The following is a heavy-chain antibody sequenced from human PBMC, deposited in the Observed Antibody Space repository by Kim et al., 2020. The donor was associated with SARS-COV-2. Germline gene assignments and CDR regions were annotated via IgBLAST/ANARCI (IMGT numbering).Heavy chain of an antibody. D-gene: IGHD3-16*01. CDR3: ARRGDY. CDR2: IYDRGNT. CDR1: GGSIGTSTYY. V-gene: IGHV4-39*01. Sequence: SETLSLTCTVSGGSIGTSTYYWGWIRQPPGEGLEWIGSIYDRGNTYYNPSLRGRVTISMDTSRNQFSLRLKSVTAADTAVYYCARRGDYCGQGTLVTVSS. J-gene: IGHJ4*02.